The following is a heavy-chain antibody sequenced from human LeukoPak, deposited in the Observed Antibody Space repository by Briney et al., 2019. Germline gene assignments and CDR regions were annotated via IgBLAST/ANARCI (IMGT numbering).Heavy chain of an antibody. CDR3: ARAMATTDYYYYYMDV. J-gene: IGHJ6*03. CDR2: INPSGGST. D-gene: IGHD5-24*01. CDR1: GYTFTSYY. V-gene: IGHV1-46*01. Sequence: ASVKVSCKASGYTFTSYYMHWVRQAPGQGLEWMGIINPSGGSTSYAQKFQGRVTMTRDMSTSTVYMELSSLRSEDTAVYYCARAMATTDYYYYYMDVWGKGTTATVSS.